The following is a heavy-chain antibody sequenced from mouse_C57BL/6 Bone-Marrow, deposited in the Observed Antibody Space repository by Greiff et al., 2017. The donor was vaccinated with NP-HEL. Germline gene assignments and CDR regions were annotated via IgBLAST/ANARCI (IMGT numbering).Heavy chain of an antibody. CDR2: IDPENGDT. D-gene: IGHD2-3*01. CDR1: GFNIKDDY. CDR3: TTRGGYSWFAY. V-gene: IGHV14-4*01. J-gene: IGHJ3*01. Sequence: VQLQQSGAELVRPGASVKLSCTASGFNIKDDYMHWVKQRPEQGLEWIGWIDPENGDTEYASKFQGKATITADTSSNTAYLQLSSLTSEDTAVYYCTTRGGYSWFAYWGQGTLVTVSA.